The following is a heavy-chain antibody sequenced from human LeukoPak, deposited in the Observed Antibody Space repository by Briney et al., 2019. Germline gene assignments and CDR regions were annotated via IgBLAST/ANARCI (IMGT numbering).Heavy chain of an antibody. CDR1: GYTFISYD. V-gene: IGHV1-8*01. CDR3: ARASVLAAGSDY. D-gene: IGHD6-13*01. Sequence: ASVKVSCKASGYTFISYDINWVRQATGQGLEWMGWMNPNSGNTGHAQKFQGRVTMTRNTSISTAYMELSRLRSDDTAVYYCARASVLAAGSDYWGQGTLVTVSS. CDR2: MNPNSGNT. J-gene: IGHJ4*02.